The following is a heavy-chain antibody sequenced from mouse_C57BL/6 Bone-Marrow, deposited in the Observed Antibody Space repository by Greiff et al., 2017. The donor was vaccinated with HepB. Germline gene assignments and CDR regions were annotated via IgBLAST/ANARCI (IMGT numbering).Heavy chain of an antibody. CDR3: ARYRLYDLDY. CDR1: GYSITSGYY. J-gene: IGHJ2*01. D-gene: IGHD2-3*01. CDR2: ISYDGSN. V-gene: IGHV3-6*01. Sequence: EVQRVESGPGLVKPSQSLSLTCSVTGYSITSGYYWNWIRQFPGNKLEWMGYISYDGSNNYNPSLKNRISITRDTSKNQFFLKLNSVTTEDTATYYCARYRLYDLDYWGQGTTLTVSS.